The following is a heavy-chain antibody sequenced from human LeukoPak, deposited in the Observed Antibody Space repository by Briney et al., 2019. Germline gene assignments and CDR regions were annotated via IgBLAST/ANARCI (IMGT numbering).Heavy chain of an antibody. CDR2: ISSSGSTI. CDR1: GFTFNTYS. D-gene: IGHD3-10*01. Sequence: GGSLRLSCAASGFTFNTYSMNCARQAPGKGLEWVSYISSSGSTIYYADSVKGRFTISRDNAKNSLYLQMNSLRAEDTAVYYCSELGITMIGGVWGKGTTVTISS. V-gene: IGHV3-48*04. CDR3: SELGITMIGGV. J-gene: IGHJ6*04.